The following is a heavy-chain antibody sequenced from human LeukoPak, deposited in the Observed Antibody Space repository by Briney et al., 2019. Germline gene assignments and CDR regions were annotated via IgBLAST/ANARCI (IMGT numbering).Heavy chain of an antibody. J-gene: IGHJ4*02. CDR3: ARARIAAAGTVFDY. CDR1: GGSFSGYY. CDR2: IYYSGST. Sequence: PSETLSLTCAVYGGSFSGYYWSWIRQPPGKGLEWIGYIYYSGSTNYNPSLKSRVTISVDTSKNQFSLKLSSVTAADTAVYYCARARIAAAGTVFDYWGQGTLVTVSS. D-gene: IGHD6-13*01. V-gene: IGHV4-59*01.